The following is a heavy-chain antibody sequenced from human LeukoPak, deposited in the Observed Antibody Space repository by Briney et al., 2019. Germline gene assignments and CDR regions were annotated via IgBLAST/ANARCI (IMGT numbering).Heavy chain of an antibody. D-gene: IGHD1-14*01. V-gene: IGHV1-8*01. CDR2: MNPNSGNT. CDR3: AINLPANRRFQH. Sequence: ASVKVSCKASGYTFTSYDINWVRQATGQGPEWMGWMNPNSGNTGYAQKFQGRVTMTRNTSISTAYMELSNVRSEDTAMYYCAINLPANRRFQHWGQGTLVTVDS. CDR1: GYTFTSYD. J-gene: IGHJ1*01.